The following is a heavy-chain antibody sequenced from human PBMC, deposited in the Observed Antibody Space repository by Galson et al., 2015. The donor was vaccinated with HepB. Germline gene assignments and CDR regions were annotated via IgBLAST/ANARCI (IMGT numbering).Heavy chain of an antibody. CDR2: ISWNSGSI. J-gene: IGHJ4*02. Sequence: SLRLSCAASGFTFDDYAMHWVRQAPGKGLEWVSGISWNSGSIGYADSVKGRFTISRDNAKNSLYLQMNSLRAEDTALYYCAKDKNLLRTYYFDYWGQGTLVTVSS. D-gene: IGHD3-22*01. CDR3: AKDKNLLRTYYFDY. V-gene: IGHV3-9*01. CDR1: GFTFDDYA.